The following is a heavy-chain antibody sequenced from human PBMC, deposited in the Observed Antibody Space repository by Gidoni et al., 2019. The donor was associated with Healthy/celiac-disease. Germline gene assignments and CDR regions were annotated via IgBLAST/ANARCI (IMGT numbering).Heavy chain of an antibody. CDR2: ISGSGGST. V-gene: IGHV3-23*01. CDR3: AKYSVDSSSALLFAYYFDY. D-gene: IGHD6-6*01. Sequence: EVQLLESGGGLVQPGGSLRLSCAASGFTFSSYATSWVRPAPGKGLEWVSAISGSGGSTYYADSVKGRFTISRDNSKNTLYLQMNSLRAEDTAVYYCAKYSVDSSSALLFAYYFDYWGQGTLVTVSS. J-gene: IGHJ4*02. CDR1: GFTFSSYA.